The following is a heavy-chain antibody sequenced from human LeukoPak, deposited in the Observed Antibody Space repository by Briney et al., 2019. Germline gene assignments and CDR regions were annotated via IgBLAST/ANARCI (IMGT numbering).Heavy chain of an antibody. CDR1: GFTFSRYW. CDR2: MNQDGSEI. J-gene: IGHJ4*02. CDR3: ARDYYDSSGYYSGSDY. D-gene: IGHD3-22*01. Sequence: GGSLRLSCVGSGFTFSRYWLNWVRQAPGKGLEWVANMNQDGSEIYYLNSVKGRFTISRDNAKNSVYLQMNGLKAEDTAVYHCARDYYDSSGYYSGSDYWGQGTLVTVSS. V-gene: IGHV3-7*01.